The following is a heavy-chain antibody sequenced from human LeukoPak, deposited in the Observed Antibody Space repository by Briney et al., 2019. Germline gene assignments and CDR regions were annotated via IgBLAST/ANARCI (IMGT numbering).Heavy chain of an antibody. J-gene: IGHJ4*02. CDR1: GYTFTSYD. Sequence: ASVKVSCKASGYTFTSYDFNWVRQATGQGLEWMGWMNPNSGNTGYAQKFQGRVAMTRDTSTSTVYMELSSLRSEDTAIYYCARDCSSTRCQGPVFDNWGQGTLVTVSS. V-gene: IGHV1-8*01. CDR2: MNPNSGNT. D-gene: IGHD2-2*01. CDR3: ARDCSSTRCQGPVFDN.